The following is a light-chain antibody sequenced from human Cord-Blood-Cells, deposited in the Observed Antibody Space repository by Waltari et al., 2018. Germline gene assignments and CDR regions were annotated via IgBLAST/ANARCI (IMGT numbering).Light chain of an antibody. CDR3: QQRSNWPPLT. V-gene: IGKV3-11*01. CDR1: QRVSSD. Sequence: ELVSTPSPATLSLSPGERATLSCRASQRVSSDLAWYQQKPGQAPRLLIYDASNTTTGIPARFSGSGSETEFTLTISSLEPEDFAVYYCQQRSNWPPLTFGGGTKVEIK. J-gene: IGKJ4*01. CDR2: DAS.